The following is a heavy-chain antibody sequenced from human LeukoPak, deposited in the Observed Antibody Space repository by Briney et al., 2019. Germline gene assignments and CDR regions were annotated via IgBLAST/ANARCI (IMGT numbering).Heavy chain of an antibody. Sequence: SVKVSCKASGGTFSSYAISWVRQAPGQGLEWMGGIIPIFGTANYAQKFQGRVTITADESTSTAYMELSSLRSEDTAVYYCAREGGLQLWPFDYWGQGTLVSVSS. CDR2: IIPIFGTA. J-gene: IGHJ4*02. CDR1: GGTFSSYA. V-gene: IGHV1-69*13. CDR3: AREGGLQLWPFDY. D-gene: IGHD5-18*01.